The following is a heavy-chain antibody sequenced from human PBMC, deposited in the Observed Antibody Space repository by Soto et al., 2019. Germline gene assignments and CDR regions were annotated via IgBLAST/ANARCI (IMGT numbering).Heavy chain of an antibody. V-gene: IGHV1-18*01. CDR2: ISAYNGNT. CDR1: WYTFTSYC. Sequence: ASVKVSCKGSWYTFTSYCIRWVGPAHGQGLEWMGWISAYNGNTNSAQKLQGRVTMTTDTSTSTAYMELRSLRSDDTAVYYCATGSSVGSAFDIWGQGTMVTVSS. J-gene: IGHJ3*02. D-gene: IGHD1-26*01. CDR3: ATGSSVGSAFDI.